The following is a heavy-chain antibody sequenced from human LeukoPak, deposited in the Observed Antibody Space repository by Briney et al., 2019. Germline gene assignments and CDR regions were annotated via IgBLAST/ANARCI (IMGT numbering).Heavy chain of an antibody. V-gene: IGHV4-39*07. CDR2: IYYSGST. CDR1: GGSISSSSYY. Sequence: SETLSLTCTVSGGSISSSSYYWGWIRQPPGKGLEWIGSIYYSGSTYYNPSLKSRVTLSVDTSKNQFSLKLSSVTAADTAVYYCARGPHYALGIYFDYWGQGTLVTVSS. D-gene: IGHD7-27*01. J-gene: IGHJ4*02. CDR3: ARGPHYALGIYFDY.